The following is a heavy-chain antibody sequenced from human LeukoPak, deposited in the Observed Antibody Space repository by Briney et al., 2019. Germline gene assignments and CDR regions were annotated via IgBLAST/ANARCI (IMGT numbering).Heavy chain of an antibody. CDR2: IWYDGSNK. D-gene: IGHD2-2*01. Sequence: PGGPLRLSCAASGFTFSSYGMHWVRQAPGKGLEWVAVIWYDGSNKYYADSVKGRFTISRDNSKNTLYLQMNSLRAEDTAVYYCARGRTVCSSTSCPRWWFDPWGQGTLVTVSS. V-gene: IGHV3-33*01. CDR3: ARGRTVCSSTSCPRWWFDP. CDR1: GFTFSSYG. J-gene: IGHJ5*02.